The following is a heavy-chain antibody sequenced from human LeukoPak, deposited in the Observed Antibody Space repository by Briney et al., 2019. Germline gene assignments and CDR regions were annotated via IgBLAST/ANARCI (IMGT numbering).Heavy chain of an antibody. Sequence: SETLSLTCTVSGYSINSGYYWGWIRQPPGKGLEWIGENNHSGSTNYNPSLKSRVTISVDTSKNQFSLKLSSVTAADTAVYYCARVPGITIFGVVIIQGAFDIWGQGTMVTVSS. CDR2: NNHSGST. V-gene: IGHV4-38-2*02. J-gene: IGHJ3*02. D-gene: IGHD3-3*01. CDR3: ARVPGITIFGVVIIQGAFDI. CDR1: GYSINSGYY.